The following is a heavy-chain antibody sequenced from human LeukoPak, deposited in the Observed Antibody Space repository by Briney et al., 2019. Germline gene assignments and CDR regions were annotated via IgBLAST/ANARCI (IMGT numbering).Heavy chain of an antibody. V-gene: IGHV3-23*01. CDR1: GFIFSSYA. Sequence: PGGSLRLSCAASGFIFSSYAMSWVRQAPGKGLEWVSAISGSGGSTYYADSVKGRFTISRDNSKNTLYLQMNSLRAEDTAVYYCAKDKIWSSSFNFDYWGQGTLVTVSS. D-gene: IGHD6-6*01. CDR2: ISGSGGST. J-gene: IGHJ4*02. CDR3: AKDKIWSSSFNFDY.